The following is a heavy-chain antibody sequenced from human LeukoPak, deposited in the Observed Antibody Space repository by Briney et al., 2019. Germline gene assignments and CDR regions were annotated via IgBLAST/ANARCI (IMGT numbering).Heavy chain of an antibody. D-gene: IGHD5-12*01. CDR3: ARGGDIVTTILSSSYYFDY. J-gene: IGHJ4*02. CDR1: GYTFTSYG. Sequence: ASVKVSCKASGYTFTSYGISWVRQAPGQGLEWMGWISAYNGNTNYAQKLQGRVTMTTDTSTSTAYMELRSLRSDDTAVYYCARGGDIVTTILSSSYYFDYWGQGTLVTVSS. V-gene: IGHV1-18*01. CDR2: ISAYNGNT.